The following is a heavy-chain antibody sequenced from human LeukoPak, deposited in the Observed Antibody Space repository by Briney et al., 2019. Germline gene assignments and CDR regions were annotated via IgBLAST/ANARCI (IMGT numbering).Heavy chain of an antibody. CDR3: AREHYYDSSGFYRDFDC. D-gene: IGHD3-22*01. J-gene: IGHJ4*02. V-gene: IGHV3-30-3*01. CDR2: ISYDGSNK. CDR1: GFIFSSYA. Sequence: GGSLRLSCAASGFIFSSYAMHWVRQAPGKGLEWLALISYDGSNKYYADSVKGRFTISRDNSKNPLYLQMDSLRAEDTAVYYCAREHYYDSSGFYRDFDCWGQGTLVTVSS.